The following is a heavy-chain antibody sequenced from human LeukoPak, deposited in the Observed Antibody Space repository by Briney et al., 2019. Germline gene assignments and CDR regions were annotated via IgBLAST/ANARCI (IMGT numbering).Heavy chain of an antibody. D-gene: IGHD3-10*01. Sequence: PGGSLRLSCAASGFTFSSYSMNWVRQAPGKGLEWVSSISSSSYIYYADSVKGRFTISRDNAKNSLYLQMNSLRAEDTAVYYCASAGPTMVRGLNWGQGTLVTVSS. J-gene: IGHJ4*02. CDR3: ASAGPTMVRGLN. CDR1: GFTFSSYS. CDR2: ISSSSYI. V-gene: IGHV3-21*01.